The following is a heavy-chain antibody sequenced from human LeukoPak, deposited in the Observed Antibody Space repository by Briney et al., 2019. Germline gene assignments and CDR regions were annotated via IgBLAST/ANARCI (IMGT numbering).Heavy chain of an antibody. V-gene: IGHV3-23*01. D-gene: IGHD2-2*01. Sequence: PGGSLRLSCTASGFSFSNYVMSWVRQAPGKGLEWVSTISESGGNTYYADSVKGRFTISRDNSKNTLNLQMNSLRAEDTAVYYCAKDSCSSTSCYRGVDYWGQGTLVTVSS. CDR3: AKDSCSSTSCYRGVDY. CDR1: GFSFSNYV. J-gene: IGHJ4*02. CDR2: ISESGGNT.